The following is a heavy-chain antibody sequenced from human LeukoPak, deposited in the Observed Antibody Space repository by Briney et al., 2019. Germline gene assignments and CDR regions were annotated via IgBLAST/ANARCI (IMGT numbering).Heavy chain of an antibody. CDR1: GFTFSTFA. V-gene: IGHV3-23*01. D-gene: IGHD3-10*01. CDR2: ISDSGGAT. J-gene: IGHJ5*02. Sequence: PGGSLRLSCAASGFTFSTFAMSWVRQAPGKGQEWVSTISDSGGATHVADSVKGRFIISRDNYKNTLYLQMNSLTTEDTAVYYCASNPGRGDWFDPWGQGTLVIVSS. CDR3: ASNPGRGDWFDP.